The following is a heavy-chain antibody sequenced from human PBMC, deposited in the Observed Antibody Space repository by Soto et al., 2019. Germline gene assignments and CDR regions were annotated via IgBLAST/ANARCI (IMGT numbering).Heavy chain of an antibody. D-gene: IGHD7-27*01. V-gene: IGHV3-30-3*01. J-gene: IGHJ6*02. CDR2: ISYDGSNK. Sequence: QVQLVESGGGVVQPGRSLRLSCAASGFTFSSYAMHWVRQAPGKGLEWVAVISYDGSNKYYADSVKGRFTISRDNSKNALYPEINSLRAEDTAVYYCARPNRHYYYYGREVSGQGTTVTVYS. CDR3: ARPNRHYYYYGREV. CDR1: GFTFSSYA.